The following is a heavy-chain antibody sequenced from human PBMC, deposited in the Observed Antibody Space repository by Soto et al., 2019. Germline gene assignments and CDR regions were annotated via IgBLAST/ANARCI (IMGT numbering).Heavy chain of an antibody. Sequence: QVQLVESGGGVVQPGRSLRLTCAASGFSFSNYGMHWFRQAPGKGPEWVAVIWPDGNTERYSDSVKDRFTISRDNSKNTLYLQMNTLRVEDTAMYYCARAGIVATTQLGWFDLWGQGTLVIVSS. CDR3: ARAGIVATTQLGWFDL. D-gene: IGHD1-26*01. CDR2: IWPDGNTE. CDR1: GFSFSNYG. V-gene: IGHV3-33*01. J-gene: IGHJ5*02.